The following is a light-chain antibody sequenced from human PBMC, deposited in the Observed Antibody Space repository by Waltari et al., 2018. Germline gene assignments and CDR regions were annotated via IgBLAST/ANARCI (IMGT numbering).Light chain of an antibody. CDR2: TTD. J-gene: IGLJ3*02. Sequence: QSVLTQPPSASGTPGQRVTISCSGSSSNLGLATVNRYQHFPGAAPKLLIHTTDQRPSGVPDRFSGSKSGTSVSLAISGLQSEDEADYFCASWDGRLNGVVFGGGTKLTVL. V-gene: IGLV1-44*01. CDR1: SSNLGLAT. CDR3: ASWDGRLNGVV.